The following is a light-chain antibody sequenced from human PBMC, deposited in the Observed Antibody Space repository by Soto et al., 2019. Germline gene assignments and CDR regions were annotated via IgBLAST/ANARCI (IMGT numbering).Light chain of an antibody. Sequence: EIVWTQSPGTLSLSPGERATLFCRASQSFTTSQLAWYQQRPGQAPRVLIFGASRRATGIPDRFSGSGSGTDFTLTISRLEPEDSAVYYCQQYASSPRTFGQGTTVEIK. CDR2: GAS. CDR1: QSFTTSQ. J-gene: IGKJ1*01. V-gene: IGKV3-20*01. CDR3: QQYASSPRT.